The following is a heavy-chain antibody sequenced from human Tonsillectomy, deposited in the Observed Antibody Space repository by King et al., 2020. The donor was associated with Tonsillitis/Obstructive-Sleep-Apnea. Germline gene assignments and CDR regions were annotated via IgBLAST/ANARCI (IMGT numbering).Heavy chain of an antibody. D-gene: IGHD3-22*01. V-gene: IGHV1-2*04. Sequence: QLVQSGAEVKKPGASVKVSCKASGYTFTGYYMHWVRQAPGQGLDWMGWNNPNSVGTNHAQKFQGWVTMTRETSISPAYMGLSRLRSDDTAVYYCARGPQGDSSGYYSEYYFDYWGQGTLVTVSS. CDR2: NNPNSVGT. J-gene: IGHJ4*02. CDR1: GYTFTGYY. CDR3: ARGPQGDSSGYYSEYYFDY.